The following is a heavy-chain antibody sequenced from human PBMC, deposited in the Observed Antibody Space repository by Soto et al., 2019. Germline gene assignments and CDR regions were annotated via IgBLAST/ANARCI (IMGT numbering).Heavy chain of an antibody. V-gene: IGHV4-30-4*01. CDR3: ARERPDGSRLDP. CDR2: IYYSGST. CDR1: GGSISSSDYY. D-gene: IGHD6-13*01. Sequence: SETLSLTCTVSGGSISSSDYYWSWIRQPPGKGLEWIGCIYYSGSTYYNPSLKSRVTISVDTSKNQFSLKLSSVTAADTAVYYCARERPDGSRLDPWGQGTLVTVSS. J-gene: IGHJ5*02.